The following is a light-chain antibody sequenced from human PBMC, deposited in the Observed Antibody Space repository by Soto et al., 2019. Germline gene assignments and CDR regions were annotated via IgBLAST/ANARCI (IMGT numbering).Light chain of an antibody. Sequence: QSVLTQPPSVSGAPGQRVTISCTGSSYNVGAGYDVHWYQQLPETAPKLLIYTNNNRPSGVPDRFSGSKSGTSASLAITGLQAEDEADYYCQAYDSSLNTYVFGTGTQLTFL. CDR3: QAYDSSLNTYV. J-gene: IGLJ1*01. V-gene: IGLV1-40*01. CDR2: TNN. CDR1: SYNVGAGYD.